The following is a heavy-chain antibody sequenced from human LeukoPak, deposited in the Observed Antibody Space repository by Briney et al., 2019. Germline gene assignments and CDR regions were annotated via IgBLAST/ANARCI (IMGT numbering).Heavy chain of an antibody. J-gene: IGHJ3*02. CDR3: ANDSQDGLLPHGAFEI. CDR2: ISGSGGST. D-gene: IGHD2-21*01. CDR1: GFTFSSYA. Sequence: GGSLRLSCAAAGFTFSSYAMSWGRQASGKGLEWVSAISGSGGSTYYADSVKGRFTISRDNSKNTLYLQMNSLRAEDTAVYYCANDSQDGLLPHGAFEIWGQGTMVTVSS. V-gene: IGHV3-23*01.